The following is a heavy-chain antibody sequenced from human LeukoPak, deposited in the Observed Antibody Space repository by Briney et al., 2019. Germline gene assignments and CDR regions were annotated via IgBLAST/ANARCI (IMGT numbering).Heavy chain of an antibody. V-gene: IGHV3-30*18. CDR3: AKEADYYDSGSYSTLSY. J-gene: IGHJ4*02. D-gene: IGHD3-10*01. Sequence: PGRSLRLSCAASGFTFSSYGMHWVRQAPGKGLEWVAVISYDGSNKYYADSVKGRFTISRDNSKNTLYLQMNSLRAEDTAVYYCAKEADYYDSGSYSTLSYWGQGTLVTVSS. CDR2: ISYDGSNK. CDR1: GFTFSSYG.